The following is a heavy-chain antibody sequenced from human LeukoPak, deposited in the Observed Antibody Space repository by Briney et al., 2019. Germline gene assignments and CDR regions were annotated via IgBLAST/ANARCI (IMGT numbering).Heavy chain of an antibody. D-gene: IGHD1-20*01. CDR3: AKAPGGGNWN. Sequence: GSLRLSCSASGFMFRNFAMTWVRQAPGKGLEWVSVISGSGRSGTNYADSVKGRFTISRDNSKNTLYLQMNSLRVEDTAIYYCAKAPGGGNWNWGQGTLVTVSS. J-gene: IGHJ4*02. V-gene: IGHV3-23*01. CDR2: ISGSGRSGT. CDR1: GFMFRNFA.